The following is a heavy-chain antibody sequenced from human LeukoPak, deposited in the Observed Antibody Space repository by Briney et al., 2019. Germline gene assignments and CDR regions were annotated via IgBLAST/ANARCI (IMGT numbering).Heavy chain of an antibody. CDR3: ARHDSGLNFDS. D-gene: IGHD1-14*01. J-gene: IGHJ4*02. Sequence: PSETLSLTCTVSGGSISTYFWHWIRQPPGKGLEWIGYIFYTGTTNYNPPLKSRVTISLDTSRNQFSLKLTSVTVADTAVYYCARHDSGLNFDSWGQGTLVTVSS. CDR1: GGSISTYF. V-gene: IGHV4-59*08. CDR2: IFYTGTT.